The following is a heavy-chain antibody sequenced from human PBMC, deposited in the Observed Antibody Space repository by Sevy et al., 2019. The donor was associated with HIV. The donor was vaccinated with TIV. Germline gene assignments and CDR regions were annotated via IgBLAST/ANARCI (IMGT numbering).Heavy chain of an antibody. J-gene: IGHJ5*02. CDR1: GGSITSLY. CDR2: IYYNGHI. V-gene: IGHV4-59*08. Sequence: SETLSLTCTVSGGSITSLYWNWIRQPPGKGLEWIANIYYNGHINYNPPLKSRVTLSLDTSKNQCSLRVSSVTAADTAMYYCAGENAWGRGYAWGQGTLVTVSS. CDR3: AGENAWGRGYA. D-gene: IGHD6-25*01.